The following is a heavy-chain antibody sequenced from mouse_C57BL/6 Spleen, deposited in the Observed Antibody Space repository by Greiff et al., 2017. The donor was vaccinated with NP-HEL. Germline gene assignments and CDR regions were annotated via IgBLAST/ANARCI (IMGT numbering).Heavy chain of an antibody. V-gene: IGHV5-16*01. CDR1: GFTFSDYY. D-gene: IGHD2-3*01. CDR2: INYDGSST. Sequence: EVKLVESEGGLVQPGSSMKLSCTASGFTFSDYYMAWVRQVPEKGLEWVANINYDGSSTYYLDSLKSRFIISRDNAKNILYLQMSSLKSEDTATYYCARGDLDGYYVDYWGQGTTLTVSS. J-gene: IGHJ2*01. CDR3: ARGDLDGYYVDY.